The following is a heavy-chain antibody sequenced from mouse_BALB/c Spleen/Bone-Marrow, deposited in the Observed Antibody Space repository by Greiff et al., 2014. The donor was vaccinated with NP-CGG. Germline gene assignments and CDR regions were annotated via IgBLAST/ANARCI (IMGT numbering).Heavy chain of an antibody. CDR1: GFTFSSYG. CDR2: ISGGGSYT. CDR3: ARQNGNYGYYYAMDY. D-gene: IGHD2-1*01. V-gene: IGHV5-9-2*01. Sequence: EVQLEESGGGLVKPGGSLKLSCAASGFTFSSYGMSWVRQTPEKRLEWVATISGGGSYTYYPDSVKGRFTISRDNAKNNLYLQMSSLRSEDTALYYCARQNGNYGYYYAMDYWGQGTSVTVSS. J-gene: IGHJ4*01.